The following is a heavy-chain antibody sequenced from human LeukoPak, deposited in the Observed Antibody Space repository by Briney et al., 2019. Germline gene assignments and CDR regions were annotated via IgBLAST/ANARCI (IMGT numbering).Heavy chain of an antibody. Sequence: GGSLRLSCTASGFTFNTYTMNWVRQAPGKGLEWVSYISSSGSTIYYADSVKGRFTISRDNAKNSLYLQMNSLRAEDTAVYYCARDVRPAVTKKVAFDYWGQGTLVTVSS. CDR3: ARDVRPAVTKKVAFDY. V-gene: IGHV3-48*03. CDR1: GFTFNTYT. J-gene: IGHJ4*02. CDR2: ISSSGSTI. D-gene: IGHD4-17*01.